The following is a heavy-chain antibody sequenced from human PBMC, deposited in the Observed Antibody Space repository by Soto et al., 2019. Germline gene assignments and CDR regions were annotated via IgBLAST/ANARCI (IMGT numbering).Heavy chain of an antibody. J-gene: IGHJ4*02. V-gene: IGHV4-39*01. D-gene: IGHD6-19*01. CDR1: GGSISGTSFY. CDR2: IYHTGRT. Sequence: SSETLSLTCTVSGGSISGTSFYWGWIRQPPGKGLEWIGNIYHTGRTYYNPSLKSRGAISVDTTKNQFSLSLSSVTAADSAVYXXATXXXQFTSGLFHSDYWGQGKLVTVSS. CDR3: ATXXXQFTSGLFHSDY.